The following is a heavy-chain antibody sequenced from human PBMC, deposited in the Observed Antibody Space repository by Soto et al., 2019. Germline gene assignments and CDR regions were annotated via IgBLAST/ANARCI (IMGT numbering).Heavy chain of an antibody. V-gene: IGHV1-3*04. Sequence: GASVKVSCKASGYTFSTYTMHWVRQAPGQRLEWMGWINTGNGNTRYSQKFQDRVTITRDTSASTAYMELSGLRSEDTAVYYCARFIGGAYGMDVWGQGTTVTVSS. J-gene: IGHJ6*02. CDR2: INTGNGNT. CDR3: ARFIGGAYGMDV. CDR1: GYTFSTYT. D-gene: IGHD2-15*01.